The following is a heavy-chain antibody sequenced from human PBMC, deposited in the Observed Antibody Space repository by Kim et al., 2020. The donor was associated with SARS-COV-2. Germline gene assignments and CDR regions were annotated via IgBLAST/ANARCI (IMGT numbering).Heavy chain of an antibody. D-gene: IGHD3-10*01. J-gene: IGHJ4*02. V-gene: IGHV3-48*03. CDR3: VREAGGERFDS. Sequence: GGSLRLSCVASGFSFSSFEMNWVRQAPGKGLEWISYITADGTNRYFRDSVKGRFTIYRDNAKNSVFLQMNSLRAEDTALYYCVREAGGERFDSWGQGTLVTVSS. CDR1: GFSFSSFE. CDR2: ITADGTNR.